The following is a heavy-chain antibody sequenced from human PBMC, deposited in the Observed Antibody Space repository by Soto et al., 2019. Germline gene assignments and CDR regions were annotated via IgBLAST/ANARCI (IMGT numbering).Heavy chain of an antibody. D-gene: IGHD2-21*01. V-gene: IGHV3-30*18. Sequence: QVQLVESGGGEVQPGRSLTISCAASGFTFSTYGMHWVRQTPGKGLEWVAVISYDGTNKFYSDSVKGRFTISRDNFKNTLTLQMTSLRADDPAVYSCAKDLQSYGEYDYYGYGLVVWGLGTRVTVSS. CDR1: GFTFSTYG. CDR2: ISYDGTNK. J-gene: IGHJ6*02. CDR3: AKDLQSYGEYDYYGYGLVV.